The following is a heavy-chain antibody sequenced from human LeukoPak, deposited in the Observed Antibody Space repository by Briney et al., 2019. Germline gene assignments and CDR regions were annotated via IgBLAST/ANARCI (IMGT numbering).Heavy chain of an antibody. CDR2: ISYSGNT. D-gene: IGHD5-24*01. CDR3: ARGGSWHDAFDI. J-gene: IGHJ3*02. CDR1: GGSFSSYY. V-gene: IGHV4-59*01. Sequence: SETLSLTCTVSGGSFSSYYWSWIRQPPGKGLEWIGFISYSGNTNYNPSLKSRVTITADTSKNQFSLKLSSVTTADTAVYYCARGGSWHDAFDIWGQGTMVTVSS.